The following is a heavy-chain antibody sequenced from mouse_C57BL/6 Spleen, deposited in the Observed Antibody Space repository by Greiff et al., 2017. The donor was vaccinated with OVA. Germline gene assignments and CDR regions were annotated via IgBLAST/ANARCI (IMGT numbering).Heavy chain of an antibody. CDR1: GFTFSSYA. CDR2: LSDGGSYT. V-gene: IGHV5-4*01. J-gene: IGHJ3*01. CDR3: ARAVCCGYDGAWFAY. D-gene: IGHD2-2*01. Sequence: EVQVVESGGGLVKPGGSLKLSCAASGFTFSSYAMSWVRQTPEKRLEWVATLSDGGSYTYYPDNVKGRFTISRDNAKNNLYLQMSHLKSEGTAMYYGARAVCCGYDGAWFAYWGQGTLVTVSA.